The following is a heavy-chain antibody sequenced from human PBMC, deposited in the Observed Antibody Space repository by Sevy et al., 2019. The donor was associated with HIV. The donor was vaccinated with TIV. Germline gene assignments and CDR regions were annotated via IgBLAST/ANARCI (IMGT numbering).Heavy chain of an antibody. CDR3: AGVPPKPHSSSWPPHYYYYGMDV. J-gene: IGHJ6*02. CDR1: GGTFSSYA. CDR2: IIPIFGTA. V-gene: IGHV1-69*13. Sequence: ASVKVSCKASGGTFSSYAISWVRQAPGQGLEWMGGIIPIFGTANYAQKFQGRVTITADESTSTAYMELSSLRSEDTAVYYCAGVPPKPHSSSWPPHYYYYGMDVWGQGTTVTVSS. D-gene: IGHD6-13*01.